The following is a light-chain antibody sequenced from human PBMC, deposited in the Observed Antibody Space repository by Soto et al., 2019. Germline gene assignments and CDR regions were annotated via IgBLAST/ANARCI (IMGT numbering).Light chain of an antibody. CDR2: GAS. Sequence: DIQMTQFPSLVSASVGDRVNITCRASQGISTWLAWYQQKPERAPKSLIYGASRLQSGVPPRFSGSGSETDFTLTISGLQPEDFATYYCQQYDRYPRTFGQGTKVEIK. CDR3: QQYDRYPRT. J-gene: IGKJ1*01. CDR1: QGISTW. V-gene: IGKV1D-16*01.